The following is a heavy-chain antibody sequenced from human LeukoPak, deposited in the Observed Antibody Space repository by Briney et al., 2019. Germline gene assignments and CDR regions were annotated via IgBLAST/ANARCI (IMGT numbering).Heavy chain of an antibody. CDR2: IYYSGST. J-gene: IGHJ3*02. Sequence: SETLSLTCTVSGGSISSSSYYWGWIRQPPGKGLEWIGSIYYSGSTYYNPSLKGRVTISVDTSKNQFSLKLSSVTAADTAVYYCARCPLQYYYDSSGYYYVGAFDIWGQGTMVTVSS. D-gene: IGHD3-22*01. CDR3: ARCPLQYYYDSSGYYYVGAFDI. V-gene: IGHV4-39*07. CDR1: GGSISSSSYY.